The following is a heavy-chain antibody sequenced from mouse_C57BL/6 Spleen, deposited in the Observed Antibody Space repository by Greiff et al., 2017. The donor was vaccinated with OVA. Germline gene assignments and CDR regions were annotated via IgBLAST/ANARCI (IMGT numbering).Heavy chain of an antibody. Sequence: EVKLVESGGGLVQPGGSLKLSCAASGFTFSDYYMYWVRQTPEKRLEWVAYISNGGGSTYYPDTVKGRVTISRDNAKNTLYLQMSRLKSEDTAMYYCARPGYSYYAMDYWGQGTSVTVSS. CDR1: GFTFSDYY. J-gene: IGHJ4*01. CDR3: ARPGYSYYAMDY. D-gene: IGHD2-2*01. CDR2: ISNGGGST. V-gene: IGHV5-12*01.